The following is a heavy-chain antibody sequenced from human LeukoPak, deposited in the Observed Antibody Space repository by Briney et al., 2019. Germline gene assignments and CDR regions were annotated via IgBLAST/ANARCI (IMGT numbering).Heavy chain of an antibody. CDR2: ISGSGGST. D-gene: IGHD6-6*01. CDR3: AKATTALYSSSDDY. CDR1: GFTFSSYA. Sequence: AGGSLRLSCAASGFTFSSYAMSWVRKAPGKGLERVSTISGSGGSTYYADSVKGRFTISRDNSKNTLYLQMNSLRAEDTAVYYCAKATTALYSSSDDYWGQGTLVTVSS. V-gene: IGHV3-23*01. J-gene: IGHJ4*02.